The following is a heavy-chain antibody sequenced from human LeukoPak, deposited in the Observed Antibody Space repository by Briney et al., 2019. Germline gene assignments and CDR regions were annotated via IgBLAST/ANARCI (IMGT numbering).Heavy chain of an antibody. CDR3: ARGTVGYCSGGSCQGWFDP. CDR2: INHSGST. D-gene: IGHD2-15*01. CDR1: GGSFSGYY. J-gene: IGHJ5*02. Sequence: PSETLSLTCAVYGGSFSGYYWSWIRQPPGKGLEWIGEINHSGSTYYNPSLKSRLTISVDTSKNHFSLRLSSVTAADTAVYYCARGTVGYCSGGSCQGWFDPWGQGTLVTVSS. V-gene: IGHV4-34*01.